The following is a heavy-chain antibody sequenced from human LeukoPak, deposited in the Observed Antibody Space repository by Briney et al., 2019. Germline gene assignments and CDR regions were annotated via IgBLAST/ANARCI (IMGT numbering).Heavy chain of an antibody. D-gene: IGHD2-2*01. J-gene: IGHJ4*02. CDR3: TSGEMDCSSTTCYVYYFEY. CDR1: GGSICSFY. CDR2: VYYSGSN. Sequence: NPSETLSLTCTVSGGSICSFYWSWIRQPPGKGLEWIGYVYYSGSNYYNPFLSSRVTISVDTSKNQFSQKLSSVTAAATAFYYCTSGEMDCSSTTCYVYYFEYAGQGTLGTVSS. V-gene: IGHV4-59*01.